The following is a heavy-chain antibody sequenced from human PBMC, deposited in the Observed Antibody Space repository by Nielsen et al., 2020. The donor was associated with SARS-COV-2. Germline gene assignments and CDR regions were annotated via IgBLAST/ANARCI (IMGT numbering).Heavy chain of an antibody. CDR2: ISYDGSNK. Sequence: GGSLRLSCAASGFTFSSYGMHWVRQAPGKGLEWVAVISYDGSNKYYADSVKGRFTISRDNAKNSLYLQMNSLRAEDTAVYYCARDPCCSSTSCYPPDAFDIWGQGTMVTVSS. D-gene: IGHD2-2*01. J-gene: IGHJ3*02. V-gene: IGHV3-30*03. CDR1: GFTFSSYG. CDR3: ARDPCCSSTSCYPPDAFDI.